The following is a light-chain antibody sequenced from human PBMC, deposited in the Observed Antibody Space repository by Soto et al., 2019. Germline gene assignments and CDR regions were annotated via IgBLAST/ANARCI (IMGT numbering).Light chain of an antibody. J-gene: IGLJ1*01. CDR2: EVS. V-gene: IGLV2-8*01. CDR3: SSYAGSNNVV. Sequence: QSVLTQPPSASGSPGQSVTISCSGTSSDVGGYNYVSWHQQHPGKAPKLMIYEVSKRPSGVPDRYSDSKSGNTASLIVTKLQAEDEADYYCSSYAGSNNVVFGTGTKVTVL. CDR1: SSDVGGYNY.